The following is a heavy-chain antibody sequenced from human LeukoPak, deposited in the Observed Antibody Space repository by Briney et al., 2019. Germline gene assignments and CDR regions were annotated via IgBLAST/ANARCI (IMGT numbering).Heavy chain of an antibody. Sequence: GGSLRLSCAASGFTFSSYSMNWVRQAPGKGLEWVSSISSSSSYIYYADSVKGRFTISRDNAKNSLYLQMNSLRAEDTAVYYCARDRGTYYYDSSSHYDAFDIWGQGTMVTASS. J-gene: IGHJ3*02. D-gene: IGHD3-22*01. V-gene: IGHV3-21*01. CDR3: ARDRGTYYYDSSSHYDAFDI. CDR1: GFTFSSYS. CDR2: ISSSSSYI.